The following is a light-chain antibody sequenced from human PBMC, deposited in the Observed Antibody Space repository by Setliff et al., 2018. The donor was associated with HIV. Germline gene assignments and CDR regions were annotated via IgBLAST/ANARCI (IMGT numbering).Light chain of an antibody. J-gene: IGKJ2*03. V-gene: IGKV4-1*01. Sequence: DIVMTQSPDSLAVSLGERATINCKSTQNVLSRSNNKNYLAWYQQKPGQPPNLLISWASTRESGVPDRFSGSGSGTDFTLTISSLQAEDVAVYYCQQYFNIPYSFGQGTKVDIK. CDR2: WAS. CDR1: QNVLSRSNNKNY. CDR3: QQYFNIPYS.